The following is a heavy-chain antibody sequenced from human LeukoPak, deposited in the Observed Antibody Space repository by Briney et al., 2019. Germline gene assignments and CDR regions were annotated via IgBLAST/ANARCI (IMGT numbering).Heavy chain of an antibody. CDR2: ISGSGGST. Sequence: KSGGSLRLSCAASGFTFTNYAMSWVRQAPGKGLEWVSAISGSGGSTYYADSVKGRFTISRDNSKNTLYLQMNSLRAEDTAVYYYAKDKGSSSPDNWFDPWGQGTLVTVSS. CDR1: GFTFTNYA. J-gene: IGHJ5*02. CDR3: AKDKGSSSPDNWFDP. V-gene: IGHV3-23*01. D-gene: IGHD6-6*01.